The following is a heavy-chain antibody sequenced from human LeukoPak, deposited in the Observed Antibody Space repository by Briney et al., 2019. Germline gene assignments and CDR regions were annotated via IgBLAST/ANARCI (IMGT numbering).Heavy chain of an antibody. V-gene: IGHV1-69*01. CDR2: IIPIFGTA. D-gene: IGHD3-22*01. J-gene: IGHJ3*02. Sequence: GSSVKVSCKASGGTFSSYAIGWVRQAPGQGLEWMGGIIPIFGTANYAQKFQGRVTITADESTSTAYMELSSLRPEDTAVYYCAREDRAYYYDSSGYYFDAFDIWGQGTMVTVSS. CDR3: AREDRAYYYDSSGYYFDAFDI. CDR1: GGTFSSYA.